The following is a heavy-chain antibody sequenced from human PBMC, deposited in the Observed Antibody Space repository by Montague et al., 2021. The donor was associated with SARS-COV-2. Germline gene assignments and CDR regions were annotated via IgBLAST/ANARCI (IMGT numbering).Heavy chain of an antibody. V-gene: IGHV4-4*02. J-gene: IGHJ4*02. CDR3: VRAGGFQNRHPV. CDR2: IYHGAST. Sequence: SETLSLTCAVSGDSIMTTDCWSWVRQPPGKGLEWIGEIYHGASTNYNPSLKSRVTMSVDRSKNQVSLELYSVTAADTALYYCVRAGGFQNRHPVWGQGALVRVSS. D-gene: IGHD4-23*01. CDR1: GDSIMTTDC.